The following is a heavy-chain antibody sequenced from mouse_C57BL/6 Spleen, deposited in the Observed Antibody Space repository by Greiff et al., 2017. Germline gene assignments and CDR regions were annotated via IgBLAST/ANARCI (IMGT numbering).Heavy chain of an antibody. CDR3: AIDYGSSYDAMDY. D-gene: IGHD1-1*01. CDR2: IHPSDSDT. Sequence: VKLMESGAELVKPGASVKVSCKASGYTFTSYWMHWVKQRPGQGLEWIGRIHPSDSDTNYNQKFKGKATLTVDKSSSTAYMQLSSLTSEDSAVYYCAIDYGSSYDAMDYWGQGTSVTVSS. CDR1: GYTFTSYW. V-gene: IGHV1-74*01. J-gene: IGHJ4*01.